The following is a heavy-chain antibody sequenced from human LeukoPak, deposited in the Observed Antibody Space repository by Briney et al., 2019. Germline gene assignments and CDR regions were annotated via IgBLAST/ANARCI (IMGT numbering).Heavy chain of an antibody. V-gene: IGHV4-34*01. CDR1: GGSISSYY. CDR3: ARGSLHYYYDSSGYFDY. CDR2: INHSGST. Sequence: SETLSLTCTVSGGSISSYYWSWIRQPPGKGLEWIGEINHSGSTNYNPSLKSRVTISVDTSKNQFSLKLSSVTAADTAVYYCARGSLHYYYDSSGYFDYWGQGTLVTVSS. D-gene: IGHD3-22*01. J-gene: IGHJ4*02.